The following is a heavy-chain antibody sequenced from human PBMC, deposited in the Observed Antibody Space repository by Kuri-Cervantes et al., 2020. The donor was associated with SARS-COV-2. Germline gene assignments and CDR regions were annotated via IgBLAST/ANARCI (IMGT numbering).Heavy chain of an antibody. D-gene: IGHD2-2*01. J-gene: IGHJ6*02. CDR3: ARDTGTYCSDISFYGYYYYYGMDV. CDR1: GCPISTYSYY. CDR2: LYYSGST. V-gene: IGHV4-39*07. Sequence: GPLRPSCTVSGCPISTYSYYWGWIRQPPGKGLEWIGSLYYSGSTYYNPSLKSRVTISVDTSKNQFSLRLSSVTAADTAVYYCARDTGTYCSDISFYGYYYYYGMDVWGQGTTVTVSS.